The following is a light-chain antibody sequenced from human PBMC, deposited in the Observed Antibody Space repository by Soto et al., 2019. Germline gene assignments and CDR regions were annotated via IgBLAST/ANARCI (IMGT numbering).Light chain of an antibody. CDR3: QQTNTWPYT. V-gene: IGKV3-15*01. CDR2: GAS. Sequence: EIVLTQSPGTLSVSPGERANLSCRASQSVSTNLAWFQQKPGQAPRLLIYGASTRATGIQARFSGSGSGTEFTLTINSLQSEDLAVYYCQQTNTWPYTFGQGTKLEV. J-gene: IGKJ2*01. CDR1: QSVSTN.